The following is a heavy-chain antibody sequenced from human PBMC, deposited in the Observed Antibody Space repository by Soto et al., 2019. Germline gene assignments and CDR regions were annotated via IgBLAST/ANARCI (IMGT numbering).Heavy chain of an antibody. Sequence: QVPLVQSGAEVKKPGASVKVSCKASGYTFTSYGISWVRQAPGQGLEWMGWISPYNGNTHHAQKLQGRVTMTTDTATSTAYMELRSLRSDDTAVYYWARASNGDPFDSWGQGTLVTVSS. V-gene: IGHV1-18*01. D-gene: IGHD4-17*01. CDR1: GYTFTSYG. CDR3: ARASNGDPFDS. J-gene: IGHJ4*02. CDR2: ISPYNGNT.